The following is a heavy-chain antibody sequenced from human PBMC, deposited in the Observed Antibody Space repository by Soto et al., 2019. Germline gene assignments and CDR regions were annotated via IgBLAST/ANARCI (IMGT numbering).Heavy chain of an antibody. V-gene: IGHV1-18*01. CDR3: ARDQSFDRTYYYGIDV. CDR2: ISPFNGNT. J-gene: IGHJ6*02. Sequence: ASVKVSCKSSGYPFTHYGITWIQQARGQGLEWMGWISPFNGNTNYGQTLQGRVTLTTETSTSTVYMELRSLRSDDTAVYYCARDQSFDRTYYYGIDVWGQGTTVTVSS. CDR1: GYPFTHYG. D-gene: IGHD3-16*01.